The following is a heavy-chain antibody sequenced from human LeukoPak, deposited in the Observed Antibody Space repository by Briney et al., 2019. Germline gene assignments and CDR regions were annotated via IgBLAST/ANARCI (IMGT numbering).Heavy chain of an antibody. D-gene: IGHD6-6*01. Sequence: SETLSLTCTVSGGSISSSSYYWGWIRQPPGKGLKWIGSIYYSGSTYYNPSLKSRVTISVDTSKNQFSLKLSSVTAADTAVYYCARRGAARRGDFDYWGQGTLVTVSS. CDR2: IYYSGST. CDR1: GGSISSSSYY. V-gene: IGHV4-39*01. J-gene: IGHJ4*02. CDR3: ARRGAARRGDFDY.